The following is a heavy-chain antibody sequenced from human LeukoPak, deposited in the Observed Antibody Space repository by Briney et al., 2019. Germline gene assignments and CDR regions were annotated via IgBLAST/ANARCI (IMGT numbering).Heavy chain of an antibody. CDR2: MNPNSGNT. D-gene: IGHD3-22*01. J-gene: IGHJ6*03. CDR3: ARRQYYYDSFPGLVGGGYYYYYMDV. V-gene: IGHV1-8*01. Sequence: ASVKVSCKASGYTFTSYDINWVRQATGQGLEWMGWMNPNSGNTGYAQKFQGRVTMTRNTSISTAYMELSSLRSEDTAVYYCARRQYYYDSFPGLVGGGYYYYYMDVWGKGTTVTISS. CDR1: GYTFTSYD.